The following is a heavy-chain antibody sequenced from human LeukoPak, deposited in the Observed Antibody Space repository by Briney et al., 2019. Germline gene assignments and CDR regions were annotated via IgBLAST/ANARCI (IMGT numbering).Heavy chain of an antibody. CDR1: GFTFSNAW. CDR2: IKSKTDGGTT. D-gene: IGHD3-16*02. V-gene: IGHV3-15*01. J-gene: IGHJ4*02. CDR3: TTDEYDYVWGSYRYSGEYYFDY. Sequence: GGSLRLSCAASGFTFSNAWMSWVRQAPGKGLEWVGRIKSKTDGGTTDYAAPVKGRFTISRDDSKNTLYLQMNSLETEDTAVYYCTTDEYDYVWGSYRYSGEYYFDYWGQGTLVTVSS.